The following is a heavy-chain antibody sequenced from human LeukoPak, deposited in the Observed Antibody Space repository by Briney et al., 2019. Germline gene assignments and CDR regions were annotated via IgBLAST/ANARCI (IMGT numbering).Heavy chain of an antibody. CDR3: ARDYRKRHYYDSSGPFDY. V-gene: IGHV1-46*01. CDR1: GYTFTSYY. D-gene: IGHD3-22*01. J-gene: IGHJ4*02. Sequence: GASVKVSCKASGYTFTSYYMHWVRQAPGQGLEWMGIINPSGGSTSYAQKFQGRVTMTRDTSTSTVYMELSSLRSEDTPVYYCARDYRKRHYYDSSGPFDYWGQRTLVTVSS. CDR2: INPSGGST.